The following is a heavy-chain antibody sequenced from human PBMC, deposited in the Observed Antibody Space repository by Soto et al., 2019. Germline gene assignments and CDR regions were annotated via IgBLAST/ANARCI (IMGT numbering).Heavy chain of an antibody. CDR3: ARGGTVVVVAAMPMRFDP. CDR2: ISAYNGNT. D-gene: IGHD2-15*01. Sequence: QVQLVQSGAEVKKPGASVKVSCKASGYTFTSYGISWVRQAPGQGLEWMGWISAYNGNTNYAQKLQGRVTMTTDTATSTADMELRSLRSDDTAVYYCARGGTVVVVAAMPMRFDPWGQGTLVTVSS. V-gene: IGHV1-18*01. CDR1: GYTFTSYG. J-gene: IGHJ5*02.